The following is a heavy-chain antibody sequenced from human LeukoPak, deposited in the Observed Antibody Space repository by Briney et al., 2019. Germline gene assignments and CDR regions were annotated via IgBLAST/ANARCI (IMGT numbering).Heavy chain of an antibody. CDR1: GGSISSYY. Sequence: SETLSLTCTVSGGSISSYYWSWIRQPPGKGLEWIGYIYYSGSTNYNPSLKSRVTISVDTSKNQFSLKLSSVTAADTAVYYCARAGAFVGDFWSGYHNWFDPWGQGTLVTVSS. CDR3: ARAGAFVGDFWSGYHNWFDP. J-gene: IGHJ5*02. V-gene: IGHV4-59*12. D-gene: IGHD3-3*01. CDR2: IYYSGST.